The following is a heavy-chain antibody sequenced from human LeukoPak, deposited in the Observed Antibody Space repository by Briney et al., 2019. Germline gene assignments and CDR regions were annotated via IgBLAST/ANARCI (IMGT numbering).Heavy chain of an antibody. CDR2: IYYSGST. V-gene: IGHV4-39*01. CDR1: GGSISSSSYY. Sequence: SETLSLTCTVSGGSISSSSYYWGWVRQPPGKGLEWIGNIYYSGSTYYNPSLKSRVTISVDTSKNQFSLKLSSVTAADTAVHYCARRSSGSGTNPGARWFDPWGQGTLVTVSS. J-gene: IGHJ5*02. CDR3: ARRSSGSGTNPGARWFDP. D-gene: IGHD3-10*01.